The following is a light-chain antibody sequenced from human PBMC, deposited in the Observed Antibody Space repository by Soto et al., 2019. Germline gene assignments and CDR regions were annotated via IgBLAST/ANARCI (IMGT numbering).Light chain of an antibody. Sequence: DIQMTKSPSSLSASVGDRVTITCQASQDISNYLNWYQQKPGKAPKLLIYDASNFETGVPSRFSGCGSGTDFTFTISSLQPEDIATYYCQQYDNLPLTFGGGTKVEIK. V-gene: IGKV1-33*01. CDR3: QQYDNLPLT. CDR2: DAS. J-gene: IGKJ4*01. CDR1: QDISNY.